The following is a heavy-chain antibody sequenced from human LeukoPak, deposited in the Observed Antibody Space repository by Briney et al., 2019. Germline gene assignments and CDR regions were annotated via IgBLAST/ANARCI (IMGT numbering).Heavy chain of an antibody. Sequence: GSLRLSCAASGFTFSSYGMHWVRQAPGKGLEWVAVIWYDGSNKYYADSVKGRFTISRDNSKNTLYLQMNSLRAEDTAVYYCARQASCYYDSALDYWGQGTLVTVSS. D-gene: IGHD3-22*01. J-gene: IGHJ4*02. CDR3: ARQASCYYDSALDY. CDR2: IWYDGSNK. V-gene: IGHV3-33*01. CDR1: GFTFSSYG.